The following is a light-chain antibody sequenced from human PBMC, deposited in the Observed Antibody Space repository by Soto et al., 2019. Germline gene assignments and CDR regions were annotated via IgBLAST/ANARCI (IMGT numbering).Light chain of an antibody. CDR2: ERS. V-gene: IGLV2-23*01. J-gene: IGLJ2*01. CDR1: SSDVGSYNL. CDR3: CSYAGSSTWV. Sequence: QSALTQPASVSWSPGQAFTISGTGTSSDVGSYNLVSWYQQHPGKAPKLMIYERSKRPSGVSNRFSGSKSGNTASLTISGLQAEDEADYYCCSYAGSSTWVFGGGPKLTVL.